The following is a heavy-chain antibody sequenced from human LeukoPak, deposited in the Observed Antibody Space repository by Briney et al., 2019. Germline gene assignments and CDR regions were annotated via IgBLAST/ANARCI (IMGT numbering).Heavy chain of an antibody. CDR3: VRGRLLRSTKYFDY. J-gene: IGHJ4*02. Sequence: GGSLRLSCAASGFPVNKYEMHWVRQAPGKGLEWVSYIDAGATSTNYADSVWGRFTLSRDNAQNSVHLQMNSLRDEDTAVYYCVRGRLLRSTKYFDYGGQGALVTVSS. V-gene: IGHV3-48*03. D-gene: IGHD2-21*02. CDR2: IDAGATST. CDR1: GFPVNKYE.